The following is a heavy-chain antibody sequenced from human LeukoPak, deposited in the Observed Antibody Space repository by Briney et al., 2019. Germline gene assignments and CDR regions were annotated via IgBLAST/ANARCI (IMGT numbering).Heavy chain of an antibody. Sequence: PGGSLRLSCTVSGFTVSSNSMSWVRQAPGKGLEWVSFIYSAGSTHYSDSVKGRFTISIDNSKNTLYLQMNSLRAEDTAVYYCARDYDILTGYHPIDYWGQGTLVTVSS. CDR1: GFTVSSNS. D-gene: IGHD3-9*01. V-gene: IGHV3-53*01. CDR2: IYSAGST. CDR3: ARDYDILTGYHPIDY. J-gene: IGHJ4*02.